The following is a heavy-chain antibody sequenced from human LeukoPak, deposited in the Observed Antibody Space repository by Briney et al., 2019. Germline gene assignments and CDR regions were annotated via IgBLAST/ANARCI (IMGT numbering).Heavy chain of an antibody. Sequence: SETLSLTCTVSGGSISSSSYYWGWIRQPPGRGLEGIGSIYYSGSTYYNPSLKSRVTISVDTSKNQFSLKLSSVTAADTAVYYCARVYGQQLVHQYFQHWGQGTLVTVSS. V-gene: IGHV4-39*07. D-gene: IGHD6-13*01. CDR1: GGSISSSSYY. J-gene: IGHJ1*01. CDR2: IYYSGST. CDR3: ARVYGQQLVHQYFQH.